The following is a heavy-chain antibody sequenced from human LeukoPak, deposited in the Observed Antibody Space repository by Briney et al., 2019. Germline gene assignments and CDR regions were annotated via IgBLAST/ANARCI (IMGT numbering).Heavy chain of an antibody. CDR3: ARAPGSSSWYILGY. J-gene: IGHJ4*02. CDR1: GGSISSGGYY. V-gene: IGHV4-31*03. D-gene: IGHD6-13*01. Sequence: SETLSLTCTVSGGSISSGGYYWSWIRQHPGKGLEWIGYIYYSGSTYYNPSLKSRVTISVDTSKNQFSLKLSSVTAADTAVYYCARAPGSSSWYILGYRGQGTLVTVSS. CDR2: IYYSGST.